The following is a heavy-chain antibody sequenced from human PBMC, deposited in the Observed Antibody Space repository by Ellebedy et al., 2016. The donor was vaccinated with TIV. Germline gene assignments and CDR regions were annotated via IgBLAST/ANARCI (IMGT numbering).Heavy chain of an antibody. CDR3: ARQGSCSGGSCSRYFQH. CDR1: GYSFTSNW. V-gene: IGHV5-51*01. CDR2: IYPGDSDT. J-gene: IGHJ1*01. D-gene: IGHD2-15*01. Sequence: GESLKISXKGSGYSFTSNWIGWVRQMPGKGLEWMAIIYPGDSDTKYSPSFQGLVTISVDKSISTAYLQWNSLKASDTAMYYCARQGSCSGGSCSRYFQHWGQGTLVTVSS.